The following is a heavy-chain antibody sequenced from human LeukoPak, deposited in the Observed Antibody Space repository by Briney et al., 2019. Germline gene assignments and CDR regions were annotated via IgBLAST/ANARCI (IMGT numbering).Heavy chain of an antibody. CDR3: ARTLSPYDSSGYYLY. CDR1: GGSISSYY. V-gene: IGHV4-59*01. D-gene: IGHD3-22*01. CDR2: IYYSGST. Sequence: SETLSLTCTVSGGSISSYYWSWIRQPPGKGLEWIGYIYYSGSTNYNPSLKSRVTISVDTSKNQFSLKLSSVTAADTAVYYCARTLSPYDSSGYYLYWSQGTLVTVSS. J-gene: IGHJ4*02.